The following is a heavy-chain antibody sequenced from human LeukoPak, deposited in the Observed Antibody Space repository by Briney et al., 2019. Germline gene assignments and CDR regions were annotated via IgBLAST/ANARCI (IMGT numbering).Heavy chain of an antibody. V-gene: IGHV1-2*02. CDR3: ARVGGYCSSTSCYGGNDY. CDR2: INPNSGGT. D-gene: IGHD2-2*01. CDR1: GYTFTGYY. J-gene: IGHJ4*02. Sequence: ASVKVSCKASGYTFTGYYMHWVRQAPRQGLEWMGWINPNSGGTNYAQKFQGRVTMTRDTSISTAYMELSRLRSDDTAVYYCARVGGYCSSTSCYGGNDYWGQGTLVTVSS.